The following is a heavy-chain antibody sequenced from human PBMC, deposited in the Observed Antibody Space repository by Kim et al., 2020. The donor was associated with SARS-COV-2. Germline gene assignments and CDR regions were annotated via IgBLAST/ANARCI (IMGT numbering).Heavy chain of an antibody. CDR3: AKDTLYYDSSGSHFDY. D-gene: IGHD3-22*01. V-gene: IGHV3-43*01. J-gene: IGHJ4*02. Sequence: SVKGRFTISRDNSKNSLYLQMNSLRTEDTALYYCAKDTLYYDSSGSHFDYWGQGTLVTVSS.